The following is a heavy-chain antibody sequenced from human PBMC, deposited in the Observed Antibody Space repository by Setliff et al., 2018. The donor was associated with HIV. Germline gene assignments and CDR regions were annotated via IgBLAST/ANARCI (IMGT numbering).Heavy chain of an antibody. D-gene: IGHD5-12*01. Sequence: GGSLRLSCAASGLTFDDYAIHWVRQAPGKGLEWVSGISWNSINIGYADSVKGRFTISRDNAKNSLYLQMNSLRAEDTAVYYCARVDGYNALGYWGQGTLVTVSS. CDR3: ARVDGYNALGY. CDR2: ISWNSINI. J-gene: IGHJ4*02. CDR1: GLTFDDYA. V-gene: IGHV3-9*01.